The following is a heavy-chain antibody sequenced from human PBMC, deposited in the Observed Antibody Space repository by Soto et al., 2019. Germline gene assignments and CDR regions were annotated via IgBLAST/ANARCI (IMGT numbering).Heavy chain of an antibody. CDR1: GFTISSYA. J-gene: IGHJ6*03. V-gene: IGHV3-23*01. CDR3: AKGYYYGSGSYLRYYYYYMDV. Sequence: PLGSLRLSCTASGFTISSYAMNWVLQAQGKGLELVSAISGSGGSTYYADSVKGRFTISRDNSKNTLYLQMNSLRAEDTAVYYCAKGYYYGSGSYLRYYYYYMDVWGKGTTVTVSS. CDR2: ISGSGGST. D-gene: IGHD3-10*01.